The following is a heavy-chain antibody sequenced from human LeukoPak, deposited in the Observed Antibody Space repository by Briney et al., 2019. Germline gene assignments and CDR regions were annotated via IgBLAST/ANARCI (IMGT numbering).Heavy chain of an antibody. D-gene: IGHD3-22*01. CDR1: GFTFGDYA. Sequence: PGGSLRLSCIASGFTFGDYALSWFRQAPGKGLQWVGCIRSKAYGGTTEYAASVKGRFTISRDDSKSIAYLQTNSLQIEDTAVYHCTRHLEDSSGYYHFDSWGLGTLVTVSS. CDR2: IRSKAYGGTT. V-gene: IGHV3-49*03. CDR3: TRHLEDSSGYYHFDS. J-gene: IGHJ4*02.